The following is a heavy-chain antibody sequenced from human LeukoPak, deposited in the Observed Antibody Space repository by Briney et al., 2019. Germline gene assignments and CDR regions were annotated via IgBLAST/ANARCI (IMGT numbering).Heavy chain of an antibody. Sequence: SETLSLTCAVYGGSFSGYYWSWIRQPPGKGLEWIGEINHSGRTNYKPSLKSRVTISVDTSKNQFALKLSSVTAADTAVYYCARGAGYAIGYWGQGTMVTVSS. CDR3: ARGAGYAIGY. CDR2: INHSGRT. V-gene: IGHV4-34*01. J-gene: IGHJ4*02. CDR1: GGSFSGYY. D-gene: IGHD5-12*01.